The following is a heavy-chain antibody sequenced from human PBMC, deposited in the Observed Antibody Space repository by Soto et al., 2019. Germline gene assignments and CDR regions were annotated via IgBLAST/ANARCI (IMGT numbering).Heavy chain of an antibody. CDR2: ICHSGNT. CDR1: GGSITIGGYC. V-gene: IGHV4-30-2*01. CDR3: ARVWFGESSWFDP. J-gene: IGHJ5*02. D-gene: IGHD3-10*01. Sequence: SETLSLTCTVSGGSITIGGYCWSWIRQPPGQGLEWIGYICHSGNTYYNPSLRSRVTTSLDRSKNQFSLNLSSVTAADTAVYYCARVWFGESSWFDPWGQGTLVTVSS.